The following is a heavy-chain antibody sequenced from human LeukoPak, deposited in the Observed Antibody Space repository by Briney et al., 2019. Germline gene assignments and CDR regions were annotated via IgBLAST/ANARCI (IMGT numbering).Heavy chain of an antibody. V-gene: IGHV4-61*02. J-gene: IGHJ4*02. CDR3: ARGLLSYYDYVWGSYRYSRGYFDY. CDR1: GGSISSGSYY. CDR2: IYTSGST. Sequence: SQTLSLTCTVSGGSISSGSYYWSWIRQPAGKGLEWIGRIYTSGSTNYNPSLKSRVTISVDTSKNQFSLTLSSVTAADTAVYYCARGLLSYYDYVWGSYRYSRGYFDYWGQGTLVTVSS. D-gene: IGHD3-16*02.